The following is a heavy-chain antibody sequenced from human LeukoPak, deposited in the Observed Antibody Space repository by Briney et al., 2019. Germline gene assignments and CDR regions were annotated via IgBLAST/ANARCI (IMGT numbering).Heavy chain of an antibody. D-gene: IGHD5-12*01. J-gene: IGHJ4*02. Sequence: GGSLRLSCAASGFTFSSYSMNWVRQAPGKGLEWVSSISSSSSYIYYADSVKGRFTISRDNSKNTLYLQMNSLRAEDTAVYYCATSTDIVATIAWAFDYWGQGTLVTVSS. CDR3: ATSTDIVATIAWAFDY. V-gene: IGHV3-21*01. CDR1: GFTFSSYS. CDR2: ISSSSSYI.